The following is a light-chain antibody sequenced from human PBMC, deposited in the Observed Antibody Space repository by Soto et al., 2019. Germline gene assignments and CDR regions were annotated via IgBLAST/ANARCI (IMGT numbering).Light chain of an antibody. Sequence: QSVLTQPASVSGSPGQSITISCTGTSSDVGSYNLVSWYQRHPGKAPKLMIYEGVRRPSGVSNRFSGSKSGNTASLTISGLQAEDEADYYCCSYGGSYYVFGTGTKVTV. J-gene: IGLJ1*01. CDR1: SSDVGSYNL. CDR2: EGV. V-gene: IGLV2-23*01. CDR3: CSYGGSYYV.